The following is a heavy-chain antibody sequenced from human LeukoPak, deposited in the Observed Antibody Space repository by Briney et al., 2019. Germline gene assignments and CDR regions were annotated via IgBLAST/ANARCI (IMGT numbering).Heavy chain of an antibody. Sequence: GGSLRLSCAAPGFSFSSNWMGWVRQAPGKGLEWVAHLKRDGSQKYYLDSVKGRFTISRDNAKNSLYLQMNSLRVEDTAVYYCARLGLEVGGPNWFDPWGQGTLVTVSS. CDR1: GFSFSSNW. D-gene: IGHD1-1*01. CDR3: ARLGLEVGGPNWFDP. V-gene: IGHV3-7*01. CDR2: LKRDGSQK. J-gene: IGHJ5*02.